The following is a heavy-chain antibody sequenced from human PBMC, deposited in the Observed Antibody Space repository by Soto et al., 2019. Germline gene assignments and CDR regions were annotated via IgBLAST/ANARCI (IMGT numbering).Heavy chain of an antibody. CDR1: GGSISSSSYY. V-gene: IGHV4-39*01. CDR2: IYYSGST. J-gene: IGHJ6*03. CDR3: ARQEGVGPIYYMDV. Sequence: SETLSLTCTVSGGSISSSSYYWGWIRQPPGKGLEWIGSIYYSGSTYYNPSLKSRVTISVDTSKNQFSLKLSSVTAADTAVYYCARQEGVGPIYYMDVWGKGTTVTVSS. D-gene: IGHD3-10*01.